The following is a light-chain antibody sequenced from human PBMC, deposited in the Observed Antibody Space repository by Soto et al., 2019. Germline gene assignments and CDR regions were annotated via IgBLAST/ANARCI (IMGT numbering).Light chain of an antibody. V-gene: IGLV2-23*01. Sequence: QSALTQPASVSGSPGQSITISCTNYNLVSCYQHHPGKAPKLIIYEGSNRPSGVSDRFFGSKSGNTASLTISGLQAEDEADYYCSSYAGGVVFGGGTKLTVL. CDR3: SSYAGGVV. CDR1: YNL. J-gene: IGLJ2*01. CDR2: EGS.